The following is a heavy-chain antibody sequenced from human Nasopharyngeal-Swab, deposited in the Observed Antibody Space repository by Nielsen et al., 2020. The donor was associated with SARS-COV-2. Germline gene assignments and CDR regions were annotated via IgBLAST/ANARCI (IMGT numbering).Heavy chain of an antibody. D-gene: IGHD3-3*01. CDR3: ARDRVKTIFGVVLTSHMDV. V-gene: IGHV4-31*02. CDR2: IYYSGNT. Sequence: WIRQPPGKGLEWIGYIYYSGNTYYNPSLKSRVTISVDTSKNQFSLKLSSVTAADTAVYYCARDRVKTIFGVVLTSHMDVWGKGTTVTVSS. J-gene: IGHJ6*03.